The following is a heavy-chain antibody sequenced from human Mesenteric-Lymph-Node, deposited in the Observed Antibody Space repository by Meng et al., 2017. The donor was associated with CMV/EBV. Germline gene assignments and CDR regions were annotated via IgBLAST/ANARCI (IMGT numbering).Heavy chain of an antibody. J-gene: IGHJ3*02. V-gene: IGHV3-7*01. CDR1: GFTFAGFA. CDR2: IKQDGSEK. Sequence: GGSLRLSCAASGFTFAGFAMNWVRQAPGKGLEWVANIKQDGSEKYYVDSVKGRFTISRDNAKNSLYLQMNSLRAEGTAVYYCARGLRYCSSTTCYPDAFDIWGQGTMVTVSS. CDR3: ARGLRYCSSTTCYPDAFDI. D-gene: IGHD2-2*01.